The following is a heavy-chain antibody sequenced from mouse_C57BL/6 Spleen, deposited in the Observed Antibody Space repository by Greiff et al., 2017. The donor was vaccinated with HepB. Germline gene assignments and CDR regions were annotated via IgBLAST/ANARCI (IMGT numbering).Heavy chain of an antibody. Sequence: EVKLVESGGGLVKPGGSLKLSCAASGFTFSDYGMHWVRQAPEKGLEWVAYISSGSSTIYYADTVKGRFTISRDHAKNTLFLQMTSLRSQDTAMYYCARRRDYDDAMDYWGQGTSVTVSS. CDR1: GFTFSDYG. CDR2: ISSGSSTI. V-gene: IGHV5-17*01. CDR3: ARRRDYDDAMDY. J-gene: IGHJ4*01. D-gene: IGHD2-4*01.